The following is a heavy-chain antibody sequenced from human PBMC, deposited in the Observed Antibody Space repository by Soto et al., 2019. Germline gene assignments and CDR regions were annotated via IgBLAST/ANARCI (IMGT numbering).Heavy chain of an antibody. V-gene: IGHV1-18*01. CDR1: GYTFTSYG. J-gene: IGHJ4*02. CDR2: ISAYNGNT. D-gene: IGHD3-22*01. Sequence: EASVKVSCKASGYTFTSYGISWVRQAPGQGLEWMGWISAYNGNTNYAQKLQGRVTMTTDTSTSTAYMELRSLRSDDTAVYYCARALYDSSGYCHFDYWGQGTLVTVSS. CDR3: ARALYDSSGYCHFDY.